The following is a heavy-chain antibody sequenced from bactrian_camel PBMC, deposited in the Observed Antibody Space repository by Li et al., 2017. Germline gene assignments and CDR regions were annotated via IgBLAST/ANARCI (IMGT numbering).Heavy chain of an antibody. CDR3: AKGAVKPHQAAGSGVV. V-gene: IGHV3S1*01. J-gene: IGHJ4*01. D-gene: IGHD2*01. CDR1: GYTLGTYS. CDR2: IKYDGGTT. Sequence: QVQLVESGGGSVQAGGSLRLSCTASGYTLGTYSMYWVRQAPGKGLEWVSTIKYDGGTTNYADSVKGRFTISRDNAKSTVYLQMNTLKPEDTAVYYCAKGAVKPHQAAGSGVVRGQGTQVTVS.